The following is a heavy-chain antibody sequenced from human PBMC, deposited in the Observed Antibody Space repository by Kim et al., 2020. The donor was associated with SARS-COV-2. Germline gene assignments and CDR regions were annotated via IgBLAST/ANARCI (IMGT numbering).Heavy chain of an antibody. CDR1: GGSISSYY. D-gene: IGHD2-15*01. CDR3: ARGNLGYCSGGSCFDY. CDR2: IYYSGST. V-gene: IGHV4-59*13. Sequence: SETLSLTCTVSGGSISSYYWSWIRQPPGKGLEWIGYIYYSGSTNYNPSLKSRVTISVDTSKNQFSLKLSSVTAADTAVYYCARGNLGYCSGGSCFDYWGQGTLVTVSS. J-gene: IGHJ4*02.